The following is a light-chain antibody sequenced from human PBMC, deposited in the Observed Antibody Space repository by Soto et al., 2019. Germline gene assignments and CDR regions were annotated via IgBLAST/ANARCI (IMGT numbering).Light chain of an antibody. CDR3: QSYDSSLSGDV. J-gene: IGLJ1*01. CDR1: SSNIGAGYD. Sequence: QSVLTQPPSVSGAPGQTVTISCTGSSSNIGAGYDVHWYQQLPGTAPKVLIYGSSYRPSGVPDRFSGSKSGTSASLAITGLQAEDEADYYCQSYDSSLSGDVFGTGTKLTVL. V-gene: IGLV1-40*01. CDR2: GSS.